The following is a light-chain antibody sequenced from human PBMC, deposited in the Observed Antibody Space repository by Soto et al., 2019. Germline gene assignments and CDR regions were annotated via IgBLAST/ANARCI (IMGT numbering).Light chain of an antibody. CDR3: QCYDSCMSDVV. CDR2: GNT. CDR1: SSNIGASYD. V-gene: IGLV1-40*01. J-gene: IGLJ2*01. Sequence: QSVLTQPPSVSGAPGQRVTISCTGSSSNIGASYDVDWYQQLPGTAPKLLIYGNTNRPSGVPDRFSGSKSGTSASLAITGFQAEDGAEYYYQCYDSCMSDVVFGGGTKLTVL.